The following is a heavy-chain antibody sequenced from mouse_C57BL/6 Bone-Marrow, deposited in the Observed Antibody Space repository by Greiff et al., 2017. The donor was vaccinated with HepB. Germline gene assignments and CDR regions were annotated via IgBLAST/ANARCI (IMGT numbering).Heavy chain of an antibody. J-gene: IGHJ2*01. CDR1: GFTFSSYT. V-gene: IGHV5-9*01. Sequence: EVQVVESGGGLVKPGGSLKLSCAASGFTFSSYTMSWVRQTPEKRLEWVATISGGGGNTYYPDSVKGRFTISRDNAKNTLYLQMSSLRSEDTALYYCARLTALYVKDYWGQGTTLTVSS. D-gene: IGHD1-3*01. CDR3: ARLTALYVKDY. CDR2: ISGGGGNT.